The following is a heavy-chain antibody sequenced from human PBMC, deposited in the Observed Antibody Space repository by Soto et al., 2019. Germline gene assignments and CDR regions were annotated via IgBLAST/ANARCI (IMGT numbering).Heavy chain of an antibody. CDR2: ISSSSSTI. D-gene: IGHD6-13*01. J-gene: IGHJ5*02. Sequence: EVQLVESGRGLVQPGGSLRLSCAASGFTFSSYSMNWVRQAPGKGLEWVSYISSSSSTIYYADAVKGRFTISRDNAKNSLYLQMNSLRAEDTAVYYFGRHPERIAEIGWFDPWGQGTLVTVSS. CDR3: GRHPERIAEIGWFDP. V-gene: IGHV3-48*01. CDR1: GFTFSSYS.